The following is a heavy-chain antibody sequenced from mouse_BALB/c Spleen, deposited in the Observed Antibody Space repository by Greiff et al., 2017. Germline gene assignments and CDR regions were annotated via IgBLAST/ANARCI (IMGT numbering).Heavy chain of an antibody. Sequence: EVQLQQSGAELVKPGASVKLSCTASGFNIKDTYMHWVKQRPEQGLERIGRIDPANGNTKYDPKFQGKATITADTSSNTAYLQLSSLTSEDTAVYYCARWLLHYAMDYWGQGTSVTVSS. J-gene: IGHJ4*01. CDR2: IDPANGNT. D-gene: IGHD2-3*01. V-gene: IGHV14-3*02. CDR3: ARWLLHYAMDY. CDR1: GFNIKDTY.